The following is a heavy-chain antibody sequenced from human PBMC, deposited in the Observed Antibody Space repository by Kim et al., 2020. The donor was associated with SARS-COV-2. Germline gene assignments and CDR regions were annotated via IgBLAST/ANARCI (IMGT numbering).Heavy chain of an antibody. CDR2: IWYDGSNK. J-gene: IGHJ4*02. V-gene: IGHV3-33*06. CDR3: AKDLAVTTFLFDY. Sequence: GGSLRLSCAASGFTFSSYGMHWVRQAPGKGLEWVAVIWYDGSNKYYADSVKGRFTISRDNSKNTLYLQMNSLRAEDTAVYYCAKDLAVTTFLFDYWGQGTLVTVSS. CDR1: GFTFSSYG. D-gene: IGHD4-17*01.